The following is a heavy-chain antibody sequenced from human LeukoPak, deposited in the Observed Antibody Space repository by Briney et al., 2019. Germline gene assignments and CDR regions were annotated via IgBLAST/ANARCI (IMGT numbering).Heavy chain of an antibody. Sequence: GGSLRLSCAASGFTFGSNCMSWVRQAPGKGLEWVATIKQDGSEKYYVDSVKGRFTISRDNSKNTLYLQMNSLRAEDTAVYYCAKVRDPADNYYYGMDVWGQGTTVTVSS. J-gene: IGHJ6*02. CDR3: AKVRDPADNYYYGMDV. CDR1: GFTFGSNC. CDR2: IKQDGSEK. V-gene: IGHV3-7*01.